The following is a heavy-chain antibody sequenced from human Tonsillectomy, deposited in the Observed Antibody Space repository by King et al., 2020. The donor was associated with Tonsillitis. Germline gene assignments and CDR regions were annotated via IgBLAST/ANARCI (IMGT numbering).Heavy chain of an antibody. V-gene: IGHV4-39*01. CDR2: ISYSGST. CDR1: GGSISRRSYY. D-gene: IGHD1-26*01. Sequence: LQLQESGSGLVKPSETLSLTCTVSGGSISRRSYYWGWIRQPPGKGLEWIGTISYSGSTYYNPSLKSRVSISADTSKNQFSLKLSSVTAAETAIYYCARHALEWDLPYYYYYYMDVWGKGTTVTVSS. J-gene: IGHJ6*03. CDR3: ARHALEWDLPYYYYYYMDV.